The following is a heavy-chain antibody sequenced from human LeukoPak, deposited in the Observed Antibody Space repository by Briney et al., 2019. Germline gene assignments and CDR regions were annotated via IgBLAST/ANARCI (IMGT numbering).Heavy chain of an antibody. V-gene: IGHV3-23*01. CDR3: ATVDTEHYFDY. CDR1: GFTFSSYA. D-gene: IGHD5-18*01. Sequence: GGSLRLSCAASGFTFSSYAMSWVRQAPGKGLEWVSAISGSGGSTYYADSVKGRFTISRDNAKNSLYLQMNSLRAEDTAVYYCATVDTEHYFDYWGQGTLVTVSS. J-gene: IGHJ4*02. CDR2: ISGSGGST.